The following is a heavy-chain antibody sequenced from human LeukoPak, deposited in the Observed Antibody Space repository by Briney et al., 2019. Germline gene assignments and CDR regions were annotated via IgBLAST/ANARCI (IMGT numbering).Heavy chain of an antibody. CDR2: IIPFFGTA. V-gene: IGHV1-69*13. J-gene: IGHJ4*02. Sequence: ASVKVSCKASGGTFSSYAISWVRQAPGQGLEWMGGIIPFFGTAIYAQRFQGRVTITADESTSTAYMELSSLRSEDTAMYYCARGLGAAGGIDYWGQGTLVTVSS. CDR3: ARGLGAAGGIDY. D-gene: IGHD6-13*01. CDR1: GGTFSSYA.